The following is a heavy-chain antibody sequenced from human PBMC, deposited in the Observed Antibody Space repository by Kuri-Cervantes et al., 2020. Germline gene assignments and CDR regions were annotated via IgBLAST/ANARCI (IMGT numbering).Heavy chain of an antibody. D-gene: IGHD3-22*01. CDR3: ASEGRYYDSSGYL. V-gene: IGHV4-61*01. J-gene: IGHJ2*01. Sequence: GSLRLSCTVSGGSVSSGSYYWSWIRQPPGKGLEWIGYIYYSGSTNYNPSLKSRVTISVDTSKNQFSLKLSSVTAADTAVYYCASEGRYYDSSGYLWGRGTLVTVSS. CDR2: IYYSGST. CDR1: GGSVSSGSYY.